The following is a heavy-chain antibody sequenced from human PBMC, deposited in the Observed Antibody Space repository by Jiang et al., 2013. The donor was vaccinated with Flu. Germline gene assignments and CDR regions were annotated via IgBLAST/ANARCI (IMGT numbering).Heavy chain of an antibody. V-gene: IGHV1-69-2*01. CDR3: ATDQKVSDIEATGPYNYYYMAF. J-gene: IGHJ6*03. CDR1: GYTFTDYN. CDR2: VDPEDGKP. D-gene: IGHD6-13*01. Sequence: CKVSGYTFTDYNMHWVQQVPGKGLEWMGLVDPEDGKPVYAEKFQGRVTLTADTSTDTAYMELSSLRSEDTAVYYCATDQKVSDIEATGPYNYYYMAFWGKGTTVIVSS.